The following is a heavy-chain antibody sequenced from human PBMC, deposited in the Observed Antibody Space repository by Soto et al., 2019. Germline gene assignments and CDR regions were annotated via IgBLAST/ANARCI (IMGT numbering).Heavy chain of an antibody. CDR3: ARGEYSSSWYGVVGFDY. D-gene: IGHD6-13*01. V-gene: IGHV1-18*01. CDR2: ISPYNGRT. Sequence: GASVKVSCKASGYSFTSYGIAWVRQAPGQGPEWMGWISPYNGRTNYAQNVKGRVTMTTDTSTSTAYMELRSLRSDDTAVYYCARGEYSSSWYGVVGFDYWGQGTLVTVSS. J-gene: IGHJ4*02. CDR1: GYSFTSYG.